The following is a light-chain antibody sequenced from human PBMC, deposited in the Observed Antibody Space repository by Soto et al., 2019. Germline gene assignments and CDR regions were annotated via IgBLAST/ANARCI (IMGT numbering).Light chain of an antibody. V-gene: IGKV3-15*01. CDR1: ETVAPN. J-gene: IGKJ1*01. CDR3: QQYFEWPPMT. CDR2: GAS. Sequence: EVVITQSPATLSLSPGESATRSRRASETVAPNLARYHQKPGQAPRLLISGASTRAAGISDRFRGSGSGTEFTLTISSLRSEDSAIYYCQQYFEWPPMTFGQGTKVEI.